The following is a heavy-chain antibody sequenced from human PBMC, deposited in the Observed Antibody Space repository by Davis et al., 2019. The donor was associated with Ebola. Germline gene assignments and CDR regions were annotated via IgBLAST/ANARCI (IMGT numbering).Heavy chain of an antibody. D-gene: IGHD3-16*01. Sequence: PGGSLRLSCAASGFTFSSYAMHWVRQAPGKGLEWVAVISYDGSNKYYADSVKGRFTISRDNSKNTLYLQMNSLRAEDTAVYYCAKDQRGGVDYFDYWGQGTLVTVSS. CDR1: GFTFSSYA. J-gene: IGHJ4*02. V-gene: IGHV3-30-3*01. CDR3: AKDQRGGVDYFDY. CDR2: ISYDGSNK.